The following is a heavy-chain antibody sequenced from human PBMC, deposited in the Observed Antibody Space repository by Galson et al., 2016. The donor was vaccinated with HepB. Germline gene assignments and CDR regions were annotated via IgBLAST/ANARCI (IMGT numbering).Heavy chain of an antibody. CDR3: ARAGQRVAPRDWYVDL. Sequence: SVKVSCKASGYPFENFIITWLRQAPGQGLEWMGWISGYNGYTNYARRLQARVTMTADTSTNTTSMELRSLTSDDTAIYYCARAGQRVAPRDWYVDLWGRGTLVTVSS. J-gene: IGHJ2*01. CDR2: ISGYNGYT. D-gene: IGHD6-6*01. CDR1: GYPFENFI. V-gene: IGHV1-18*01.